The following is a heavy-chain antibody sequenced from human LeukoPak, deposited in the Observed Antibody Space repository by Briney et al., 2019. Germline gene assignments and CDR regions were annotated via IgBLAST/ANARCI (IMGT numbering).Heavy chain of an antibody. CDR1: GGSIRSSYYY. V-gene: IGHV4-39*07. CDR3: ARVDDYGGNSDY. CDR2: INHSGST. D-gene: IGHD4-23*01. J-gene: IGHJ4*02. Sequence: SETLSLTCTVSGGSIRSSYYYWGWIRQPPGKGLEWIGEINHSGSTNYNPSLKSRVTISVDTSKNQFSLKLSSVTAADTAVYYCARVDDYGGNSDYWGQGTLVTVSS.